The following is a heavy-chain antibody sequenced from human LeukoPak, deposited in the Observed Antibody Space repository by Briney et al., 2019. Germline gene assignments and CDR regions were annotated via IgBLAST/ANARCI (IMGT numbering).Heavy chain of an antibody. Sequence: GESLKISCKGSGYSFTSYWISWVRQMPGKGVGWLGRIDPRASYTNYSPSFQGHVTISADKSISTAYLQWSSLKASDTAMYYCARHGVYSGYDPIWGLAAANYWGQGTLVTVSS. J-gene: IGHJ4*02. CDR2: IDPRASYT. CDR1: GYSFTSYW. CDR3: ARHGVYSGYDPIWGLAAANY. D-gene: IGHD5-12*01. V-gene: IGHV5-10-1*01.